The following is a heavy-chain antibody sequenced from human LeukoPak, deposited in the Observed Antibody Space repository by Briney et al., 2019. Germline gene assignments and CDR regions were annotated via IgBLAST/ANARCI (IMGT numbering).Heavy chain of an antibody. D-gene: IGHD1-26*01. V-gene: IGHV3-23*01. CDR3: ASELRGYFDY. CDR2: ISGSGGTT. CDR1: GFTLSNSA. J-gene: IGHJ4*02. Sequence: GGSLRLSCAASGFTLSNSAMTWVRQAPGKGLQWVSGISGSGGTTFYADSVKGRFTISRDNSKNTLYLQMHSLRAEDTAVYYCASELRGYFDYWGQGTLVTVSS.